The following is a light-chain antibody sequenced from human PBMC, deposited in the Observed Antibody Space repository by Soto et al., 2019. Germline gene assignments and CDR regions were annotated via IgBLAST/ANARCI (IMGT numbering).Light chain of an antibody. CDR2: DAS. V-gene: IGKV1-5*01. J-gene: IGKJ1*01. CDR3: QQYNSYPWT. Sequence: DIQMTQSPSTLSASVGDRVTITCRATQNIYGWLAWYQQKSGKAPKLLIYDASSLQSGVPSRFSGSRSGTEITITISSLQPDDFATYYCQQYNSYPWTFGQGTKVEV. CDR1: QNIYGW.